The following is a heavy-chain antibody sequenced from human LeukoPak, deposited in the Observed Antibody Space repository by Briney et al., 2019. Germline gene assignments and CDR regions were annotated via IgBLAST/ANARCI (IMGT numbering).Heavy chain of an antibody. Sequence: SETLSLTCTVSGDSINSGEHYWSWIRQPPGKGLEWIGHIYHSGTTYYNPSVKSRMTISVDTSKNQISLNLRSVTAVDTAVYYCARVQYCSGGSCHNLRLFDQWGQGTLVTVSS. CDR2: IYHSGTT. D-gene: IGHD2-15*01. V-gene: IGHV4-30-4*08. J-gene: IGHJ4*02. CDR1: GDSINSGEHY. CDR3: ARVQYCSGGSCHNLRLFDQ.